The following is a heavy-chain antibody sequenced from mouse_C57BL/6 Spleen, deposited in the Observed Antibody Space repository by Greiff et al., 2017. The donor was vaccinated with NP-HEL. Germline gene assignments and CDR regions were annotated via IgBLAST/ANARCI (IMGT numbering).Heavy chain of an antibody. CDR1: GYTFTSYG. J-gene: IGHJ3*01. V-gene: IGHV1-81*01. D-gene: IGHD1-1*01. CDR3: ARGAYGSRGAY. Sequence: VQLQQSGAELARPGASVKLSCKASGYTFTSYGISWVKQRTGQGLEWIGEIYPRSGNTYYNEKFKGKATLTADKSSSTAYMELRSLTSEDSAVYFCARGAYGSRGAYWGQGTLGTVSA. CDR2: IYPRSGNT.